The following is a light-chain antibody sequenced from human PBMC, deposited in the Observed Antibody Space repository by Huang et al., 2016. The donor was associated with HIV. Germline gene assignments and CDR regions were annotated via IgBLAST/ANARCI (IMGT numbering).Light chain of an antibody. Sequence: DIQMTQSPSSLSAFVGDKVTITCRASENIRKYLNWYQQKPGKAPNLLLYAASSLQSGVPSRVSGSGTWTEFNLTINSLQPEEYATYFCQQSYNAPRTFGQGTKVEIK. CDR1: ENIRKY. CDR2: AAS. J-gene: IGKJ1*01. V-gene: IGKV1-39*01. CDR3: QQSYNAPRT.